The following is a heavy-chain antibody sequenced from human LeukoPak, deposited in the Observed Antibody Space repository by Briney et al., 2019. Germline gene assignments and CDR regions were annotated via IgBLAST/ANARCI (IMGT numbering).Heavy chain of an antibody. CDR1: GGSISSYY. CDR2: IYYSGCT. J-gene: IGHJ3*02. V-gene: IGHV4-59*01. D-gene: IGHD1-26*01. CDR3: ARGYSGSQPDAFGI. Sequence: PSETLSLTCTVSGGSISSYYWSWIRQPPGKGLEWIGYIYYSGCTNYNPSLKSRVTISVDTSKNQFSLKLSSVTAADTAVYYCARGYSGSQPDAFGIWGQGTMVTVSS.